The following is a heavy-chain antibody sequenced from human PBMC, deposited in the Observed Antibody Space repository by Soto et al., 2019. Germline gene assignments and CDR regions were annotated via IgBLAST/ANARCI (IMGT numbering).Heavy chain of an antibody. CDR1: GYTFTSYD. Sequence: SVKVSCKASGYTFTSYDINWLRQTTGEGLVWMGWMNPNSDNTIYAPKFQGRVTMTRNTSTNTADMELRSLTSDDTAVYYCAIVKYILNGPELLAPWGQGALVIVSS. J-gene: IGHJ5*02. CDR3: AIVKYILNGPELLAP. CDR2: MNPNSDNT. V-gene: IGHV1-8*01. D-gene: IGHD1-26*01.